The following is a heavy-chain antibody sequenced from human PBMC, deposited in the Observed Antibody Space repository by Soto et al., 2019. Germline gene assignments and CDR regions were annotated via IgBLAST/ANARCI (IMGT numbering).Heavy chain of an antibody. J-gene: IGHJ6*02. CDR3: ARVGAAAGPYYYGMDV. CDR2: IIPIFGTA. CDR1: GYTFTSYA. V-gene: IGHV1-69*13. Sequence: GASVKVSCKASGYTFTSYAMHWVRQAPGQGLEWMGGIIPIFGTANYAQKFQGRVTITADESTSTAYMELSSLRSEDTAVYYCARVGAAAGPYYYGMDVWGQGTTVTVSS. D-gene: IGHD6-13*01.